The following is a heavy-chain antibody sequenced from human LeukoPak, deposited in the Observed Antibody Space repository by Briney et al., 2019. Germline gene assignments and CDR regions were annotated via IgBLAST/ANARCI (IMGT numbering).Heavy chain of an antibody. CDR2: IYTSGST. V-gene: IGHV4-4*09. CDR3: ARQGPGSYLGY. J-gene: IGHJ4*02. CDR1: GGSISTYY. D-gene: IGHD1-26*01. Sequence: PSETLSLTCTVSGGSISTYYWTWIRQPPGKGLGWIGYIYTSGSTNYNPSLKSRITISVGTSKNQFSLKLSSVTAADTAVCYCARQGPGSYLGYWGQGTLVTVSS.